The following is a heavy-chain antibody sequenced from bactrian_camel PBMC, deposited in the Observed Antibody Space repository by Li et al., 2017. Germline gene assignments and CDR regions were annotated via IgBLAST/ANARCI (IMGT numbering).Heavy chain of an antibody. Sequence: HVQLVESGGGSMQPGGSLRLSCIASNFSRSSNCMGWYRKTPGKEREGVAAIDSDGIPEYSDSVKGRFTISRDNAKNTVYLQMSSLKPEDTAVFYCVRATLGYSDGEGFGYWGQGTQVTVS. CDR2: IDSDGIP. D-gene: IGHD4*01. CDR3: VRATLGYSDGEGFGY. V-gene: IGHV3S53*01. CDR1: NFSRSSNC. J-gene: IGHJ6*01.